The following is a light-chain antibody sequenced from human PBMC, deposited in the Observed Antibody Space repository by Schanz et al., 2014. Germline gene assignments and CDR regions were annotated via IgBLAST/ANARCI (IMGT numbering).Light chain of an antibody. J-gene: IGLJ1*01. CDR3: SSFASSGTHV. CDR2: GVN. CDR1: SSDVGGYNY. Sequence: QSALTQPASVSGSPGQSTTISCTGTSSDVGGYNYVSWYQQRPGEVPKLMIYGVNYRPSGVSNRFSGSKSGNTASLTISGLQTEDEADYYCSSFASSGTHVFGTGTKLTVL. V-gene: IGLV2-14*03.